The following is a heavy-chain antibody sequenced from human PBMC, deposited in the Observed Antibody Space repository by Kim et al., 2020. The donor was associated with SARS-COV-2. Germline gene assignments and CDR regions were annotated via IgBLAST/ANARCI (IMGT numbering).Heavy chain of an antibody. CDR3: ARGENDFWSGYYRLFLYYGMDV. CDR2: ISSSGSTI. D-gene: IGHD3-3*01. CDR1: GFTFSSYE. J-gene: IGHJ6*02. Sequence: GGSLRLSCAASGFTFSSYEMNWVRQAPGKGLEWVSYISSSGSTIYYADSVKGRFTISRDNAKNSLYLQMNSLRAEDTAVYYCARGENDFWSGYYRLFLYYGMDVWGQGTTVTVSS. V-gene: IGHV3-48*03.